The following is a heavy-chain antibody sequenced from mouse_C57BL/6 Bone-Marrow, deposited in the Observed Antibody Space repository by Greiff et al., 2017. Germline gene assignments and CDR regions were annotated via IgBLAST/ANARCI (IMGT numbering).Heavy chain of an antibody. CDR3: AIEGPRFAY. V-gene: IGHV1-74*01. Sequence: QVQLQQPGAELVKPGASVKVSCKASGYTFTSYWMHWVKQRPGQGLEWIGRIHPSDSDTNYNQKFKGKATLTVDKSSSTAYIQLSSLTSEDSAVSYCAIEGPRFAYWGQGTLVTVSA. CDR1: GYTFTSYW. D-gene: IGHD6-1*01. J-gene: IGHJ3*01. CDR2: IHPSDSDT.